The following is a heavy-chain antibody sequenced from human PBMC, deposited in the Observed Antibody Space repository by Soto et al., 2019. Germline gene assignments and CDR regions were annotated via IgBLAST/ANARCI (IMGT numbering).Heavy chain of an antibody. Sequence: AETLFLTCSVSGYSVSSSDYYWAWIRQPPGKGLEWIGSTVYSGLTYENPSLKSRVTLSVDTSKHHFSVRLNTVTAADTAVYYCAPLTVSLSGPYGIHVWGQGTTVTVSS. CDR2: TVYSGLT. V-gene: IGHV4-39*01. CDR1: GYSVSSSDYY. J-gene: IGHJ6*02. D-gene: IGHD2-15*01. CDR3: APLTVSLSGPYGIHV.